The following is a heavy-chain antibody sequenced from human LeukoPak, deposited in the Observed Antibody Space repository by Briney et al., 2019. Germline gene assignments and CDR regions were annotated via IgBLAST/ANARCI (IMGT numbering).Heavy chain of an antibody. V-gene: IGHV4-4*02. CDR3: ARDGGDYSGSYYLGIDY. Sequence: KPSGTLSLTCAVSGGSISSSNWWSWVRQPPGKGLEWIGEIYHSGSTNYNPSLKSRVTISVDKSKNQFSLKLSSVTAADTAVYYCARDGGDYSGSYYLGIDYWGQGTLVTVSS. D-gene: IGHD1-26*01. J-gene: IGHJ4*02. CDR2: IYHSGST. CDR1: GGSISSSNW.